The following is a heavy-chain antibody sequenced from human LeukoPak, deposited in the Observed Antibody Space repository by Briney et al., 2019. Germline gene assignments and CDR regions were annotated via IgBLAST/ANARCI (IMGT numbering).Heavy chain of an antibody. CDR2: IWYDGSDK. V-gene: IGHV3-33*01. CDR3: ARAGDAFDI. Sequence: GRSLRLSCAASGFTFSSYGMHWVRQAPGKGLEWVAVIWYDGSDKYYTDSVKGRFTISRDNSKNTLYLQMNSLRAEDTAIYYCARAGDAFDIWGQGTMVTVSS. CDR1: GFTFSSYG. J-gene: IGHJ3*02.